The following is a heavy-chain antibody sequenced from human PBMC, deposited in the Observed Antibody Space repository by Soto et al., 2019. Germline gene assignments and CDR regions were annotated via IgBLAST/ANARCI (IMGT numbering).Heavy chain of an antibody. CDR3: ARDLGDYYDSSGYSRKYYYYGMDV. J-gene: IGHJ6*02. Sequence: ASVKVSCKASGYTFTSYGISWVRQAPGQGLEWMGWISAYNGNTNYAQKLQGRVTMTTDTSTCTAYMELRSLRSDDTAVYYCARDLGDYYDSSGYSRKYYYYGMDVWGQGTTVTVSS. CDR2: ISAYNGNT. V-gene: IGHV1-18*01. D-gene: IGHD3-22*01. CDR1: GYTFTSYG.